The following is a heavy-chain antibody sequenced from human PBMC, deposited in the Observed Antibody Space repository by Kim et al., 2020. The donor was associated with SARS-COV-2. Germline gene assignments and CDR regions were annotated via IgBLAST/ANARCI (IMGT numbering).Heavy chain of an antibody. CDR3: ARGSSWSQVGY. V-gene: IGHV1-3*01. J-gene: IGHJ4*02. Sequence: KYSQKFQGRVTITRDTSASTAYMELSSLRSEDTAVYYCARGSSWSQVGYWGQGTLVTVSS. D-gene: IGHD6-13*01.